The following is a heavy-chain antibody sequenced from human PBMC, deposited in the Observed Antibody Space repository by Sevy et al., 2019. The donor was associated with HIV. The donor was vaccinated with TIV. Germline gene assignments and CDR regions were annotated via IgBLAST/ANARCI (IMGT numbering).Heavy chain of an antibody. D-gene: IGHD1-26*01. CDR1: GFTFSSYA. CDR2: ISGSGGST. Sequence: GGSLRLSCAASGFTFSSYAMSWVRQAPGKGLEWVSAISGSGGSTYYADSVKGRFTISRDNSKNTLYLQMNGLRAEDTAVYYCAKGSYSPTGYFDYWGQGTLVTVSS. V-gene: IGHV3-23*01. CDR3: AKGSYSPTGYFDY. J-gene: IGHJ4*02.